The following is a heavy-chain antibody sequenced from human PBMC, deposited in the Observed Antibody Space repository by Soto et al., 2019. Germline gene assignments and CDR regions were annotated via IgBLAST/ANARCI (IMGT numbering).Heavy chain of an antibody. CDR3: ASSGYDFWSGPPYYFDY. CDR1: GFTFSSYS. Sequence: GGSLRLSCAASGFTFSSYSMNWVRQAPGKGLEWVSSISSSSSYIYYADSVKGRFTISRDNAKNSLYLQMNSLRAEDTAVYYCASSGYDFWSGPPYYFDYWGQGTLVTVSS. V-gene: IGHV3-21*01. D-gene: IGHD3-3*01. CDR2: ISSSSSYI. J-gene: IGHJ4*02.